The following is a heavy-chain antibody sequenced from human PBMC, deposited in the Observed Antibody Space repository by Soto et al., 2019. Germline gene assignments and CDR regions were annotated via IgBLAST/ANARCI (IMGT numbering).Heavy chain of an antibody. Sequence: GASVKVSCKASGGTFSSYAISWVRQAPGQGLEWMGGIIPIFGTANYAQKFQGRVTITADESTSTAYMELSSLRSEDTAVYYCAGAAKEAAAFSRYYGMDVWGQGTTVTVSS. V-gene: IGHV1-69*13. CDR2: IIPIFGTA. CDR3: AGAAKEAAAFSRYYGMDV. J-gene: IGHJ6*02. CDR1: GGTFSSYA. D-gene: IGHD6-13*01.